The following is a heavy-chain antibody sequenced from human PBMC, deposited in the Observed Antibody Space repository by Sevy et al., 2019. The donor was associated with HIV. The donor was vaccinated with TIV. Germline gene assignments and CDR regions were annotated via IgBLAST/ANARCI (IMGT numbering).Heavy chain of an antibody. CDR3: ARERGSNILTLGLDF. Sequence: SETLSLTCTVSAGSISSDSYFWNWIWQPAGKGLEWIGRIHASGSTIYNPSLKSRVTMSVDKSKSQFSLRLTSVTAADSAVYFCARERGSNILTLGLDFWGQGSLVTVSS. CDR1: AGSISSDSYF. J-gene: IGHJ4*02. CDR2: IHASGST. D-gene: IGHD3-9*01. V-gene: IGHV4-61*02.